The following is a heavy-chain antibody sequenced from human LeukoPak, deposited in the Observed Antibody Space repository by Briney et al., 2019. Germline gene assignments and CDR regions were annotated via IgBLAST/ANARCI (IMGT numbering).Heavy chain of an antibody. Sequence: GGSLRLSCAASGFTFSSYAMYWVRQAPGKGLEWVSGIFGSGGSTHYADSVKGRFTISRDNSKNTVYLQMNSLRAEDTAVYYCAKTTTGYSSGRFPGWPVDYSGQGTLVTVSS. CDR2: IFGSGGST. CDR3: AKTTTGYSSGRFPGWPVDY. CDR1: GFTFSSYA. J-gene: IGHJ4*02. D-gene: IGHD6-19*01. V-gene: IGHV3-23*01.